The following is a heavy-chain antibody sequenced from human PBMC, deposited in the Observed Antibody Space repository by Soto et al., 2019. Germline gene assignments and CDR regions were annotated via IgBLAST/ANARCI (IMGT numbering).Heavy chain of an antibody. Sequence: SETLSLTCTVSGGSISSGGYFWSWIRQHPGKGLEWIGFIYYSGSTYYNPSLKSRVTISVDTSKNQFSLKLSSVTAADTAVYYCARGQSPSFDYWGQGTLVTVSS. D-gene: IGHD6-19*01. J-gene: IGHJ4*02. V-gene: IGHV4-31*03. CDR2: IYYSGST. CDR3: ARGQSPSFDY. CDR1: GGSISSGGYF.